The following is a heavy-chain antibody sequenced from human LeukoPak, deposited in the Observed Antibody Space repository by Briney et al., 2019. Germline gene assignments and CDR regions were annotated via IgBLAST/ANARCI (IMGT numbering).Heavy chain of an antibody. Sequence: SETLSLTCSVSGGSIGSYYWTWIRQPAGKGLEWIGYIYYSGTNYNPSLKSRVTMSVDTSKNQFSLKLSSVTAADTAVYYCARGVAVAGTHFDYWGQGTLVTVSS. CDR3: ARGVAVAGTHFDY. V-gene: IGHV4-59*01. D-gene: IGHD6-19*01. J-gene: IGHJ4*02. CDR1: GGSIGSYY. CDR2: IYYSGT.